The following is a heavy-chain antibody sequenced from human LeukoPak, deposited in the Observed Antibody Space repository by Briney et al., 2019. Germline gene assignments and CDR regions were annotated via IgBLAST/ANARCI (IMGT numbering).Heavy chain of an antibody. J-gene: IGHJ4*02. V-gene: IGHV4-59*01. CDR1: GGSISSYY. D-gene: IGHD3-3*01. Sequence: SETLSLTCTVSGGSISSYYWSWIRQPPGKGLEWIGYIYYSGSTNYNPSLKSRVTISGDTSKNQFSLKLSSVTAADTAVYYCASIPYYDFWSGKTSNWGQGTLVTVSS. CDR2: IYYSGST. CDR3: ASIPYYDFWSGKTSN.